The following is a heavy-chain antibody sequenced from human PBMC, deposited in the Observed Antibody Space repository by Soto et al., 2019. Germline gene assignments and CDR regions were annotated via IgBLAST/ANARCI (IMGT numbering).Heavy chain of an antibody. CDR2: ISGSGGSR. Sequence: EVQLLESGGGLVRPGGSLRLSCAVSGFMFSSYAMTWVRQAPGKGLEWVSSISGSGGSRYYSDSVRGQFTISRDNSKKMLYLEMNSLKGDDTAVYYCAKDGSWGDHYYFDNWGQGTLVTVSS. CDR3: AKDGSWGDHYYFDN. D-gene: IGHD2-21*02. J-gene: IGHJ4*02. V-gene: IGHV3-23*01. CDR1: GFMFSSYA.